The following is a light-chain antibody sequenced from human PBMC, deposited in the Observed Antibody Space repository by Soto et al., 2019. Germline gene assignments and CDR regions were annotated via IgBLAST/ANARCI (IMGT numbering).Light chain of an antibody. CDR3: AAWYDSLNGPV. J-gene: IGLJ2*01. V-gene: IGLV1-44*01. CDR2: SNN. Sequence: QSVLTQPPSASGTPGQRVTISCSGSSSNIGSNTVNWYQQLPGTEPKLLIYSNNQRPSGVPDRCSGSKSGSSASLAISGLQSEDEADYYCAAWYDSLNGPVFGGGTKLTVL. CDR1: SSNIGSNT.